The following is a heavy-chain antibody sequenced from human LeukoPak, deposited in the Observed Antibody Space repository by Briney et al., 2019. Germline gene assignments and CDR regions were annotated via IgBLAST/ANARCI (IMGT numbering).Heavy chain of an antibody. CDR2: IGSSGSNT. CDR1: GFTFSNDG. J-gene: IGHJ4*02. D-gene: IGHD4-17*01. Sequence: GGSLRLSCAASGFTFSNDGMGWVRLAPGKGLEWISGIGSSGSNTYYAGSVKGRFSISRDNSKNTLYLQMNSLRAEDTAMYYCVKVWYGDHVGDYWGQGTLVTVSS. V-gene: IGHV3-23*01. CDR3: VKVWYGDHVGDY.